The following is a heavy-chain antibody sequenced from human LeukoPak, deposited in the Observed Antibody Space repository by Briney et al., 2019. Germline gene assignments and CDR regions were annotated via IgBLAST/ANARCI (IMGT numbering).Heavy chain of an antibody. D-gene: IGHD6-13*01. CDR1: GYTLTELS. J-gene: IGHJ4*02. CDR3: AREKAGYPPNY. CDR2: FDPEDGET. Sequence: ASVKVSCKVSGYTLTELSMHWVRQAPGKGLEWMGGFDPEDGETIYAQKLQGRVTMTTDTSTSTAYMELRSLRSDDTAVYYCAREKAGYPPNYWGQGTLVTVSS. V-gene: IGHV1-24*01.